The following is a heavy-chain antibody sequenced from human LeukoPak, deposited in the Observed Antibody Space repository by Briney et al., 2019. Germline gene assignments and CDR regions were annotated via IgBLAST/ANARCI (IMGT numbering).Heavy chain of an antibody. J-gene: IGHJ4*02. D-gene: IGHD1-26*01. CDR1: GGSISSGSYY. CDR3: ARGIVGATHFDY. Sequence: SETLSLICTVSGGSISSGSYYWSWIREPAGKGLEWIGRIYTSGSTYYNPSLKSRVTISVDTSKNQFSLKLSSVTAADTAVYYCARGIVGATHFDYWGQGTLVTVSS. V-gene: IGHV4-61*02. CDR2: IYTSGST.